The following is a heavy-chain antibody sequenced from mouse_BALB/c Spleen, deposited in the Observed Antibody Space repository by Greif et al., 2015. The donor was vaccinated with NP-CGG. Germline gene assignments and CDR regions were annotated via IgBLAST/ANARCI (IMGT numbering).Heavy chain of an antibody. D-gene: IGHD1-1*01. CDR1: GFTFSDYY. J-gene: IGHJ4*01. CDR2: ISDGGSYT. V-gene: IGHV5-4*02. CDR3: ARGPIYYGSPYYAMDY. Sequence: DVKLVESGGGLVKPGGSLKLSCAASGFTFSDYYMYWVRQTPEKRLEWVATISDGGSYTYYPDSVKGRFTISRDNAKNNLYLQMSSLKSEDTAMYYCARGPIYYGSPYYAMDYWGQGTSVTVSS.